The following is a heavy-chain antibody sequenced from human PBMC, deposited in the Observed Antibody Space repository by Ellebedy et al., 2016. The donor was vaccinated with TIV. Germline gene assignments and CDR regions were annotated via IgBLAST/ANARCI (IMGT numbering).Heavy chain of an antibody. V-gene: IGHV3-30*02. CDR3: AKFSSGIAAADDAFDI. J-gene: IGHJ3*02. Sequence: GESLKISCAASGFTFSVYGMHWVRQAPGKGLEWVTYIRYDGSNKYYADSVKGRFTISRDNSKNTVYLHMNSLRPEDTAVYYCAKFSSGIAAADDAFDIWGQGTMVTVSS. CDR1: GFTFSVYG. D-gene: IGHD6-13*01. CDR2: IRYDGSNK.